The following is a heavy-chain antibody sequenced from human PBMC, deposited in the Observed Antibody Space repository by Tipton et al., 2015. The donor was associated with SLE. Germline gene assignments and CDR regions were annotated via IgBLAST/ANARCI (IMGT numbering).Heavy chain of an antibody. CDR1: GGSISSHY. Sequence: TLSLTCTFSGGSISSHYWSWIRQPPGKGLEWIGYMYYSGSTDYNPSLKSRVTMSVDTSKDQFSLKLSSLTAADTAVYYCARDPEQQQAPKAFDFWGQGTLVTVSS. J-gene: IGHJ4*02. CDR2: MYYSGST. CDR3: ARDPEQQQAPKAFDF. D-gene: IGHD6-13*01. V-gene: IGHV4-59*11.